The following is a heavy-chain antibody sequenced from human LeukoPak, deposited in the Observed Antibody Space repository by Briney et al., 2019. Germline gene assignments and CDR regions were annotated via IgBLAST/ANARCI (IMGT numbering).Heavy chain of an antibody. CDR2: INHSGST. Sequence: SETLSLTCAVYGGSFSGYYWSWIRQPPGKGLEWIGEINHSGSTNYNPSLKSRVTISVDTSKNQFSLKLSSVTAAETAVYYCARGGGGLWFGERERLDYWGQGTLVTVSS. V-gene: IGHV4-34*01. D-gene: IGHD3-10*01. CDR1: GGSFSGYY. CDR3: ARGGGGLWFGERERLDY. J-gene: IGHJ4*02.